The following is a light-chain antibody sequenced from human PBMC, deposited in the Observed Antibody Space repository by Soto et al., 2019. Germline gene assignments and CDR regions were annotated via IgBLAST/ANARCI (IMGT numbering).Light chain of an antibody. V-gene: IGLV2-14*03. J-gene: IGLJ2*01. CDR1: ISDVGGSNY. CDR2: DVS. CDR3: SSYSSSSSPVV. Sequence: QSVLTQPASVSGSPGQSITISCSGTISDVGGSNYVSWYQHHPGKAPRLMIFDVSNRPSGISNRFSGSKSGSTASLTISGLQAEDEADYYCSSYSSSSSPVVFGGGTNVTVL.